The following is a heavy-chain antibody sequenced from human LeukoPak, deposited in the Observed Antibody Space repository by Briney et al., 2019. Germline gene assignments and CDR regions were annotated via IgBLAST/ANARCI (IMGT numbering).Heavy chain of an antibody. V-gene: IGHV1-2*02. CDR2: IDPNSGGT. D-gene: IGHD3-22*01. CDR3: ARGYYDRGSLYYFDY. Sequence: GASVKVSCKTSGYSFTGYYMHWVGQAPGQGLEWMGWIDPNSGGTNYAQKFQGRVTMTRDTSIGTAYMELSWLTSDDTAVYYCARGYYDRGSLYYFDYWGQGTLVTVSS. J-gene: IGHJ4*02. CDR1: GYSFTGYY.